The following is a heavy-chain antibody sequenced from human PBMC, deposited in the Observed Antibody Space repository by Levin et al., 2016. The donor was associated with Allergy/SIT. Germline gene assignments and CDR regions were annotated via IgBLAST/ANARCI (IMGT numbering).Heavy chain of an antibody. CDR2: IKYSGRT. CDR3: ARDLRGASAGFDH. V-gene: IGHV4-34*01. Sequence: SETLSLTCAVYGGSLTGYYWSWIRKPPGKGPEWVAEIKYSGRTNYNPSLKSRVTISLDTPKNQFSLKVNSVTAADTAVYYCARDLRGASAGFDHWAQGTLVTVS. J-gene: IGHJ4*02. D-gene: IGHD3-16*01. CDR1: GGSLTGYY.